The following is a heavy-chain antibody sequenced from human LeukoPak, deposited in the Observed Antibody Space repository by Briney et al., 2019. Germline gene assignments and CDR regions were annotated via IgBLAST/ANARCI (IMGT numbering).Heavy chain of an antibody. CDR3: ARVPISWTKERRGDAFDI. J-gene: IGHJ3*02. V-gene: IGHV1-69*01. CDR1: GGTFSSYA. D-gene: IGHD1-1*01. CDR2: IIPIFGTA. Sequence: GASVKVSCKASGGTFSSYAISWVRQAPGQGLEWMGGIIPIFGTANYAQKFQGRVTITADESTSTAYMELSSLRSEDTAVYYCARVPISWTKERRGDAFDIWGQGTMVTVSS.